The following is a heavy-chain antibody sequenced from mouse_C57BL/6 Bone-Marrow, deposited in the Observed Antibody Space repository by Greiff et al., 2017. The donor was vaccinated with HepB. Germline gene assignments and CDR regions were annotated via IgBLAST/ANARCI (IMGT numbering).Heavy chain of an antibody. J-gene: IGHJ2*01. Sequence: QVQLQQSGAELARPGASVKLSCKASGYTFTSYGISWVKQRTGQGLEWIGEIYPRSGNTYYNEKFKGKATLTADKSSSTAYMELRSLTSEDSAVYFCARLTVFDYWGQGTTLTVSS. V-gene: IGHV1-81*01. CDR2: IYPRSGNT. CDR1: GYTFTSYG. CDR3: ARLTVFDY.